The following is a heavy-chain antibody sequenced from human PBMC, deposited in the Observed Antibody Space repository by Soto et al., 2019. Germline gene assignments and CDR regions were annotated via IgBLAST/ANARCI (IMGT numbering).Heavy chain of an antibody. V-gene: IGHV3-74*01. CDR3: ARDGGSGGFDI. CDR2: INDEGSST. J-gene: IGHJ3*02. Sequence: EVQLVESGGDLVQPGGSLRLSCAASGFTFSSYWMHWVRQDPGKGLVWVSRINDEGSSTSYADSVKGRFTISRDNAKNTLYLQMNSLRAEDTAVYYCARDGGSGGFDIWGQGTMVTVSS. D-gene: IGHD6-25*01. CDR1: GFTFSSYW.